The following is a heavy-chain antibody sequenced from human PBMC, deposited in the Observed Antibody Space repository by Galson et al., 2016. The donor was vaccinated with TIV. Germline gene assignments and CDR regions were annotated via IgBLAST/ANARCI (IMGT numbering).Heavy chain of an antibody. D-gene: IGHD5-18*01. CDR2: FIPLFGTP. CDR3: AKDRNTAMDTYHQYYGMDV. J-gene: IGHJ6*02. Sequence: SVKVSCKASGDTFLSYPFNWVRQAPGQGLEWMGGFIPLFGTPNYPQKFQGRVPITADEPTSTVHMELSSLKSEDTAVYYFAKDRNTAMDTYHQYYGMDVWGQGTTVTVSS. V-gene: IGHV1-69*13. CDR1: GDTFLSYP.